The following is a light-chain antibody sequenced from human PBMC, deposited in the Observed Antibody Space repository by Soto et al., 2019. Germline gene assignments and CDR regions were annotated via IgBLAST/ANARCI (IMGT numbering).Light chain of an antibody. Sequence: EIVLTQSPGTLSLSPGERATLSCRASQSVSSSYLAWYQQKPGQAPRLLIYGASSRAIGIPDRFSGSGSGTDFTLTISRLEPEDFAVYFCQQYNNWPPITFGQGTRLEI. J-gene: IGKJ5*01. CDR2: GAS. V-gene: IGKV3-20*01. CDR1: QSVSSSY. CDR3: QQYNNWPPIT.